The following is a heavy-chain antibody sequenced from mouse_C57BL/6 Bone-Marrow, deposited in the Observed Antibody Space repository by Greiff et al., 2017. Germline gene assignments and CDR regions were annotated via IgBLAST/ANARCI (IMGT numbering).Heavy chain of an antibody. Sequence: QVHVKQSGPGLVQPSQSLSITCTVSGFSLTSYGVHWVRQSPGKGLEWLGVIWSGGSTDYNAAFISSLSISKDNSKRQVFFKMNSLQADDTAMYYCARNGATVVADWYFDVWGTGTTVTVSS. CDR2: IWSGGST. CDR3: ARNGATVVADWYFDV. V-gene: IGHV2-2*01. CDR1: GFSLTSYG. D-gene: IGHD1-1*01. J-gene: IGHJ1*03.